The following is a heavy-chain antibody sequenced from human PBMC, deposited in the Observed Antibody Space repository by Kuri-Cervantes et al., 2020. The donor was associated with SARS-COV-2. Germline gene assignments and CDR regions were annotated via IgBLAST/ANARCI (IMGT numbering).Heavy chain of an antibody. J-gene: IGHJ4*02. Sequence: GGLLRLPCAASGFTLSSYSMNWFRKAPGKGLEWVSYISSSSITIYYADSVKGRFTISSENAKNTLYLQMNSLRSEDTAEYSCAREREVSGDFWGQGTLVTVSS. CDR1: GFTLSSYS. CDR2: ISSSSITI. CDR3: AREREVSGDF. D-gene: IGHD1-14*01. V-gene: IGHV3-48*01.